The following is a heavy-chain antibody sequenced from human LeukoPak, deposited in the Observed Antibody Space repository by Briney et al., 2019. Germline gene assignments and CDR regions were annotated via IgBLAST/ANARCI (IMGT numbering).Heavy chain of an antibody. CDR2: ISGSGGST. CDR3: AKNSRYGSGSYYNEIDY. CDR1: GFTFSSYA. V-gene: IGHV3-23*01. J-gene: IGHJ4*02. Sequence: GGSLRLSCAASGFTFSSYAMSWVRQAPGKGLEWVSAISGSGGSTYYADSVKGRFTISRDNSKNTLYLQMNSLRAEDTAVYYCAKNSRYGSGSYYNEIDYWGQGTLVTVSS. D-gene: IGHD3-10*01.